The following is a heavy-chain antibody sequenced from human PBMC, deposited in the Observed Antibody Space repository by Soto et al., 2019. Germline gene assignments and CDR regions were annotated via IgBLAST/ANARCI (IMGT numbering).Heavy chain of an antibody. D-gene: IGHD3-9*01. Sequence: QVQLQESGPGLVKPSQTLSLTCTVSGGSISSGGYYWSWIRQHPGKGLEWIGYIYYSGSTYYNPSLKSRVTIXXDXSXXQFSLKLSSVTAADTAVYYCARGGFWLVGADWFDPWGQGTLVTVSS. CDR1: GGSISSGGYY. V-gene: IGHV4-31*03. J-gene: IGHJ5*02. CDR3: ARGGFWLVGADWFDP. CDR2: IYYSGST.